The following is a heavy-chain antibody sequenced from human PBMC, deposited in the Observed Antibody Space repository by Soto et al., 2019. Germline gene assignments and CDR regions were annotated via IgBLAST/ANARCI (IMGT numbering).Heavy chain of an antibody. CDR2: ISAYNDNT. CDR3: ARFLADYGEYLAYAFDI. V-gene: IGHV1-18*01. CDR1: GYTSNKYC. D-gene: IGHD4-17*01. J-gene: IGHJ3*02. Sequence: ASVKVSCKASGYTSNKYCMYWVRQAPGQGLEWMGWISAYNDNTNYAQKLQGRLTMTTDTSTSTAYMELRSLRSDDTAVYYCARFLADYGEYLAYAFDIWGQGTMVTVSS.